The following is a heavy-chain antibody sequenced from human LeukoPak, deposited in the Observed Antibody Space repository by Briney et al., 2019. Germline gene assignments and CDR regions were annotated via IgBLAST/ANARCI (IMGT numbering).Heavy chain of an antibody. CDR1: GGSISSSSYY. D-gene: IGHD5-12*01. CDR3: ARVRATTTGFDY. Sequence: SETLSLTCTVSGGSISSSSYYWGWISQPPGKGLEWIGSIYYSGSTYYNPSLKSRVTISVDTSKNQFSLKLSSVTAADTAVYYCARVRATTTGFDYWGQGTLVTVSS. CDR2: IYYSGST. V-gene: IGHV4-39*07. J-gene: IGHJ4*02.